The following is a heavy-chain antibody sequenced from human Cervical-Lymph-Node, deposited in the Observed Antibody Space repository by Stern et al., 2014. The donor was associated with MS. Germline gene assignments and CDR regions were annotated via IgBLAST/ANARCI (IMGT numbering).Heavy chain of an antibody. CDR1: GYTFTSYG. CDR3: ARGLLGSENAFDI. Sequence: QVQLGESGAEVKKPGASVKVSCKASGYTFTSYGISWVRQASGQGLEGKGWTSADKGNPNCAQKLQGRVTMTADTSTSTAYMELRSLRSDDTAVYYCARGLLGSENAFDIWGQGTMVTVSS. CDR2: TSADKGNP. J-gene: IGHJ3*02. D-gene: IGHD2-15*01. V-gene: IGHV1-18*01.